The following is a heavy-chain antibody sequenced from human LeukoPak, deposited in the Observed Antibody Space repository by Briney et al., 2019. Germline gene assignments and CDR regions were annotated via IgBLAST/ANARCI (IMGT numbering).Heavy chain of an antibody. Sequence: ASVKVSCKASGYSFTGHYMHWMRQAPGQGLEWMGWINPNSGGTNYAQKFQGRVTMTRDTSISTAYMELTRLRSDDTAVYYCARQSNKGGFDPWGQGTLVTVSS. CDR2: INPNSGGT. J-gene: IGHJ5*02. CDR3: ARQSNKGGFDP. D-gene: IGHD2/OR15-2a*01. V-gene: IGHV1-2*02. CDR1: GYSFTGHY.